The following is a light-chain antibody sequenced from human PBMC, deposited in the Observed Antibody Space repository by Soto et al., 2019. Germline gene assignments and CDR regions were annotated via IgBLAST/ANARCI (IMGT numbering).Light chain of an antibody. Sequence: QSVLTQPASVSGSPGQSITISCIGTSSDIGGLYNYVSWYQQQPGKAPKLLIYDVNDRPSGVSDRFSGSKSGNTASLTISGLQAEDEADYFCSAYSSGATPVVFGGGTKVTVL. CDR3: SAYSSGATPVV. CDR1: SSDIGGLYNY. V-gene: IGLV2-14*03. J-gene: IGLJ2*01. CDR2: DVN.